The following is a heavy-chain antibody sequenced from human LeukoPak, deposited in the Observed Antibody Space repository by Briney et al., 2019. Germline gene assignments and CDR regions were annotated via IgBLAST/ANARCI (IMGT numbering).Heavy chain of an antibody. Sequence: GGSLTLSCAASGFTFRDYAMSWVRPAPGKGLGWVSGISGGGGTTYYADSVKGRFTISRDSSKNTLYLQMNSLRAEDTAVYYCAKTLGHCSSSSCYVYFDYWGQGALVTVSS. V-gene: IGHV3-23*01. CDR1: GFTFRDYA. D-gene: IGHD2-2*01. J-gene: IGHJ4*02. CDR2: ISGGGGTT. CDR3: AKTLGHCSSSSCYVYFDY.